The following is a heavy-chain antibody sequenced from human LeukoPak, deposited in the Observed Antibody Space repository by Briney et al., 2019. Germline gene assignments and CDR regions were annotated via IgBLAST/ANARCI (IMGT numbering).Heavy chain of an antibody. D-gene: IGHD6-25*01. V-gene: IGHV1-69*01. Sequence: SVKFSCKASGGTFRSYAISWVRQAPGQGLEWMGGIIPIFGTANYAQKFQGRVTITADESTSTAYMELSSLRSEDTAVYYCARWGLGGSRGGGSAFDIWGQGTMVTVSS. J-gene: IGHJ3*02. CDR2: IIPIFGTA. CDR3: ARWGLGGSRGGGSAFDI. CDR1: GGTFRSYA.